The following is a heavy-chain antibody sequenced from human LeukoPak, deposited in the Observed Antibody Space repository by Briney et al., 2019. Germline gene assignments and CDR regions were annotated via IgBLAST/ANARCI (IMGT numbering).Heavy chain of an antibody. CDR2: IKQDGAEK. J-gene: IGHJ4*02. V-gene: IGHV3-7*01. CDR1: GFRFGDYW. Sequence: GGSLRLSCAASGFRFGDYWMTWARHIPGKGLEWVANIKQDGAEKHYAESVEGRFIISRDNAKNSLYLEMDSLKVEDTAVYCCARVGAWDLQRVFEYWGRGTLVTVSS. D-gene: IGHD1-26*01. CDR3: ARVGAWDLQRVFEY.